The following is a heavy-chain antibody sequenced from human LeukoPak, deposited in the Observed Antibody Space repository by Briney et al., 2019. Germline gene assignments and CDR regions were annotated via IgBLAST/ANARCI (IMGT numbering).Heavy chain of an antibody. CDR1: GFTFSYYT. D-gene: IGHD2-2*01. V-gene: IGHV3-33*08. CDR3: ARALDCSSTSCYAVDY. J-gene: IGHJ4*02. CDR2: IWYDGSNK. Sequence: GGPLRLSCAASGFTFSYYTMHWVRRAPGKGLEWVAVIWYDGSNKYYADSVKGRFTISRDNSKNTLYLQMNSLRAEETAVYYCARALDCSSTSCYAVDYWGQGTLVTVSS.